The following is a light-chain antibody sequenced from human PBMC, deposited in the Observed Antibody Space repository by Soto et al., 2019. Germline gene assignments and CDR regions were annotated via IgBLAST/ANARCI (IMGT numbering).Light chain of an antibody. CDR3: QQFDDSVT. J-gene: IGKJ5*01. V-gene: IGKV3-20*01. CDR1: HSVSRTY. Sequence: EIVLTQSPGTLSLSPGDRATLSCRASHSVSRTYLALYQQKPGQAPRLLMYGASDRATGTPGRFSGSGSGTDFTLTISGLEPEDSAVYYCQQFDDSVTFGQGTRLEI. CDR2: GAS.